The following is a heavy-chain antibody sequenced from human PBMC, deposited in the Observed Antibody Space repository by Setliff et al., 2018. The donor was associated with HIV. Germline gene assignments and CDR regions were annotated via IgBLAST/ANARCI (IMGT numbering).Heavy chain of an antibody. Sequence: ASVKVSCKASGYTFTRYDVTWVRQAPGQGLEWMGGISGHNGNTRYPQKLQGRVTMTTDTSTKTAYMELRRLRSDDTAVYYCARDGFRAGYSSGWSDYWGQGTLVTVSS. V-gene: IGHV1-18*01. D-gene: IGHD6-19*01. CDR3: ARDGFRAGYSSGWSDY. J-gene: IGHJ4*02. CDR1: GYTFTRYD. CDR2: ISGHNGNT.